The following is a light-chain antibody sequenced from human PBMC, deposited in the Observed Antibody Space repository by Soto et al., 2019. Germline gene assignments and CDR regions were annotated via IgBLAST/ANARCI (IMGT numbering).Light chain of an antibody. J-gene: IGKJ2*01. CDR3: QKYDNLPYT. CDR1: QDISSY. CDR2: DAS. Sequence: DIQMTQSPSSLSASVGDRVTITCQASQDISSYVTWYQHKPGKAPNLLIYDASNVETGVPPTFSGSGSGTDFAFPISSLHPEYVPTYYFQKYDNLPYTFGEGAKLVIK. V-gene: IGKV1-33*01.